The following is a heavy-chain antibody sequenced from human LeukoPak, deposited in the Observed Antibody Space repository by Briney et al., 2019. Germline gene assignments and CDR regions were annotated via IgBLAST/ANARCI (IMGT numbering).Heavy chain of an antibody. J-gene: IGHJ6*02. CDR3: ARVHDNYYYYGMDV. D-gene: IGHD3-9*01. CDR2: IYYSGST. CDR1: GGSISSYY. V-gene: IGHV4-59*01. Sequence: TSETLSLTCTVSGGSISSYYWSWIRQPPGKGLGWIGYIYYSGSTNYNPSLKSRVTISVDTSKNQFSLKLSSVTAADTAVYYCARVHDNYYYYGMDVWGQGTTVTVSS.